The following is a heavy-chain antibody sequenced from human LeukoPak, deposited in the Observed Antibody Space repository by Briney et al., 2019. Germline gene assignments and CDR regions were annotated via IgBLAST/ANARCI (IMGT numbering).Heavy chain of an antibody. CDR2: ISASGGGT. Sequence: PGGSLRLSCAASGFMFHGYAMTWVRQAPGKGLEWVSAISASGGGTYYADSVKGRFTISRDSSKNTAYLQMSSLRVEDTALYYCAKETDYGGNRVFENWGQGTLVTVSS. CDR3: AKETDYGGNRVFEN. D-gene: IGHD4-23*01. V-gene: IGHV3-23*01. CDR1: GFMFHGYA. J-gene: IGHJ4*02.